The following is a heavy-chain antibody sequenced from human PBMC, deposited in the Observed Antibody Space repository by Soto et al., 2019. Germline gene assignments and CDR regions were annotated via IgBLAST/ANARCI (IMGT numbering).Heavy chain of an antibody. CDR2: ISYDGSNK. Sequence: ESGGGVVQPGRSLRLSCAASGFTFSSYGMHWVRQAPGKGLEWVAVISYDGSNKYYADSVKGRFTISRDNSKNTLYLQMNSLRAEDTAVYYCAPGGVGATMWGFDYWGQGTLVTVSS. CDR3: APGGVGATMWGFDY. CDR1: GFTFSSYG. V-gene: IGHV3-30*03. J-gene: IGHJ4*02. D-gene: IGHD1-26*01.